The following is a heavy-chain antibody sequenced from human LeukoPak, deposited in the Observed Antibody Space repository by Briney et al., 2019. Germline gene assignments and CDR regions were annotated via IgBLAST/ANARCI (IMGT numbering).Heavy chain of an antibody. CDR3: ARGNLRSDVNWFDP. CDR1: GYTFTSYD. V-gene: IGHV1-8*01. Sequence: GASVNVSCKASGYTFTSYDINWVRQATGQGLEWMGWMSPNSGNTGYAQKFQGRVTMTRNTSISTAYMELSSLRSEDTAVYYCARGNLRSDVNWFDPWGQGTLVTVSS. CDR2: MSPNSGNT. J-gene: IGHJ5*02.